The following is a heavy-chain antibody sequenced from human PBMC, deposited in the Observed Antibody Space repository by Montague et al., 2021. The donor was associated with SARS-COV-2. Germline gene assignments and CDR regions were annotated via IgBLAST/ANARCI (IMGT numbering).Heavy chain of an antibody. CDR2: INHSGSS. CDR3: ARAQFTIFGVLIMLPAAGAVGV. D-gene: IGHD3-3*01. J-gene: IGHJ3*01. CDR1: GGSFTGYY. Sequence: SETLSLTCAVYGGSFTGYYWTWIRQPPGKGLEWIGEINHSGSSNYNPSLESRVTMSVDTSKNQFSLRLNSVSAADTAVYYCARAQFTIFGVLIMLPAAGAVGVWGQGTTVTVSS. V-gene: IGHV4-34*01.